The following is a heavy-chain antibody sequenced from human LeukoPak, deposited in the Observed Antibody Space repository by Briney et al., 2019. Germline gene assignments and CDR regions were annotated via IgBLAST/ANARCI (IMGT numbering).Heavy chain of an antibody. CDR1: GFTFSSYG. Sequence: PGGSLRLSCAASGFTFSSYGMHWVRQAPGKGLEWVAVISYDGSNKYYADSVKGRFTISRDNSKNTLYLRMNSLRAEDTAVYYCAKPGGTVTSYFDYWGQGTLVTVSS. V-gene: IGHV3-30*18. D-gene: IGHD4-17*01. CDR3: AKPGGTVTSYFDY. CDR2: ISYDGSNK. J-gene: IGHJ4*02.